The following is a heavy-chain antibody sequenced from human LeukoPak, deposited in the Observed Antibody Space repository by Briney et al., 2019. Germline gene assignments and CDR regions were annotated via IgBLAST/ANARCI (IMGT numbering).Heavy chain of an antibody. Sequence: ASVKVSCKAPGYTFTSFGISWVRQAPGQGLEWMGWISAYNGNTKYAQNLQGRVTMTTDTSTRTAYMELRSLRSDDTAVYYCARGPIIDIVVIPAAHDYYHMDVWGKGTMVTVSS. V-gene: IGHV1-18*01. CDR3: ARGPIIDIVVIPAAHDYYHMDV. CDR2: ISAYNGNT. CDR1: GYTFTSFG. J-gene: IGHJ6*03. D-gene: IGHD2-2*01.